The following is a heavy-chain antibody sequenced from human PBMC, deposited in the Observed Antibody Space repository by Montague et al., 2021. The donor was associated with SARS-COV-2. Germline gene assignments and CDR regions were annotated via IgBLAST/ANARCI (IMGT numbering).Heavy chain of an antibody. CDR3: ARDRVDRYSGSRTAYGMDV. D-gene: IGHD1-26*01. V-gene: IGHV4-61*02. J-gene: IGHJ6*02. CDR1: GGSISSGSYY. Sequence: TLSLTCTVSGGSISSGSYYWSWIRPPAGKGLEWIGRIYTSGSTNYNPSLKSRITISVDTTKNHFSLKLSSVTAAATAVYSCARDRVDRYSGSRTAYGMDVWGQGTTVTVSS. CDR2: IYTSGST.